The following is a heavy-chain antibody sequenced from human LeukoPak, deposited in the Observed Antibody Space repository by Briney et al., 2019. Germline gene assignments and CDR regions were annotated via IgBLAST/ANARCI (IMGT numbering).Heavy chain of an antibody. CDR3: VRDYSSGWPMSYYNPYIDL. J-gene: IGHJ6*03. CDR1: GGSVSSYY. V-gene: IGHV4-4*07. CDR2: VFVTGSL. Sequence: SETLSLTCTFYGGSVSSYYWSWIRQPAGKPLEWIGRVFVTGSLNYSPSLKTRVTISLDASKNQLSLRLASVTAADTAVYYCVRDYSSGWPMSYYNPYIDLWGKGTMVTVSS. D-gene: IGHD4-11*01.